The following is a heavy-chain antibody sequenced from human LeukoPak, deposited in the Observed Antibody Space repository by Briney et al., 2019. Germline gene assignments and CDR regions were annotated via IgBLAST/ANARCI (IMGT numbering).Heavy chain of an antibody. D-gene: IGHD3-22*01. CDR2: IYTSGST. CDR1: AGSVSSGGNY. J-gene: IGHJ4*02. CDR3: ARGRRRATMIVVVGER. Sequence: SETLSLTCTVTAGSVSSGGNYWSWIRQHPGKGLEWIGRIYTSGSTNYNPSLKSRVTMSVDTSKNQFSLKLSSVTAADTAVYYCARGRRRATMIVVVGERWGQGTLVTVSS. V-gene: IGHV4-61*08.